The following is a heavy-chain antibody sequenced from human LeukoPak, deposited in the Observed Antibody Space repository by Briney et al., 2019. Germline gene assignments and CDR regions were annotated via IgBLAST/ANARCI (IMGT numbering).Heavy chain of an antibody. CDR1: GYTFSNYD. CDR3: ARGVSRRFREYCNNGDCYPTYYFDL. D-gene: IGHD2-21*02. CDR2: MNPKSGNI. J-gene: IGHJ4*02. V-gene: IGHV1-8*01. Sequence: ASVKVSCKASGYTFSNYDINWVRQTTGQGLEWMGWMNPKSGNIGYAQKFRGRVTMTRNTSVSTAHMELSSLTSEDTAVYYCARGVSRRFREYCNNGDCYPTYYFDLWGQGTLVTVSS.